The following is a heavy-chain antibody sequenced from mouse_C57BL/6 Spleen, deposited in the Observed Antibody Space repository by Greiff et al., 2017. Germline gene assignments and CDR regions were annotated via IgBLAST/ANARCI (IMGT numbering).Heavy chain of an antibody. CDR1: GYAFSSYW. CDR2: IYPGDGDT. J-gene: IGHJ2*01. D-gene: IGHD1-1*01. V-gene: IGHV1-80*01. Sequence: QVQLQQSGAELVKPGASVKISCKASGYAFSSYWMNWVKQRPGKGLEWIGQIYPGDGDTNYNGKFKGKATLTADKSSSTAYMQLSSLTSEDSAVYFCASCRYGSSPVDYWGQGTTLTVSS. CDR3: ASCRYGSSPVDY.